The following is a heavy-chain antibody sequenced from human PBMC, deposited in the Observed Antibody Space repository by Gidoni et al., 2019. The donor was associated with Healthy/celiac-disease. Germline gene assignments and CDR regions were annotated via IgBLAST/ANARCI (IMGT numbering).Heavy chain of an antibody. CDR3: AKDRMPTVKYYFDY. D-gene: IGHD4-17*01. J-gene: IGHJ4*02. CDR1: GFTFSSYG. CDR2: ISYDGSNK. V-gene: IGHV3-30*18. Sequence: QVQLVESGGGVVQPGRSLRISCAASGFTFSSYGMHWVRQAPGKGLEWVAVISYDGSNKYYADSVKGRFTISRDNSKNTLYLQMNSLRAEDTAVYYCAKDRMPTVKYYFDYWGQGTLVTVSS.